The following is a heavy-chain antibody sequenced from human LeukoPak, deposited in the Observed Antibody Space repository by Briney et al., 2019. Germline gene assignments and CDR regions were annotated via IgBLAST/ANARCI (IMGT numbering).Heavy chain of an antibody. J-gene: IGHJ4*02. CDR2: INHSGST. D-gene: IGHD5-18*01. CDR1: GGSFSGYY. Sequence: SETLSLTCAVYGGSFSGYYWSWIRQPPGKGLEWIGEINHSGSTNYNPSLTSRATIPLDTSKNKFSLNLSSVTAADTAVYYCVRVNPHKKSGYSSDYWGQGTLVTVSS. V-gene: IGHV4-34*01. CDR3: VRVNPHKKSGYSSDY.